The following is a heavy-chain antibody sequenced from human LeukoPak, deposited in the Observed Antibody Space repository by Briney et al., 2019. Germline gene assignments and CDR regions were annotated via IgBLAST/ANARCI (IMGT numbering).Heavy chain of an antibody. CDR3: ARAYYYGPKDY. V-gene: IGHV3-30-3*01. J-gene: IGHJ4*02. CDR2: ISYDGSNK. D-gene: IGHD3-10*01. Sequence: GGSLRLSCAASGFTFSGYPIHWVRQAPGKGLEWVAVISYDGSNKYYADSVKGRFTISRDNSKNTLYLQMNSLRAEDTAVYYCARAYYYGPKDYWGQGTLVTVSS. CDR1: GFTFSGYP.